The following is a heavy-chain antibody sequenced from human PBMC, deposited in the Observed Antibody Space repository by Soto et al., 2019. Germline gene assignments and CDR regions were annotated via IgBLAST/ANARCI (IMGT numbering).Heavy chain of an antibody. CDR2: IYYSGST. Sequence: LSLTCTVSGGSISSYYWSWIRQPPGKALEWIGYIYYSGSTNYNPSLKSRVTISVDTSKNQFSLKLSSVTAADTAVYYCARLKDPYYGSGSYFGYWAQRTLVTVSS. CDR3: ARLKDPYYGSGSYFGY. CDR1: GGSISSYY. V-gene: IGHV4-59*08. J-gene: IGHJ4*02. D-gene: IGHD3-10*01.